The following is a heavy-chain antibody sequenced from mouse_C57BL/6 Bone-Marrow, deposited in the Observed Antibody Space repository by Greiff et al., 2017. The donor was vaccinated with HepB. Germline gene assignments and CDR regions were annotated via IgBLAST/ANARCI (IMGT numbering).Heavy chain of an antibody. CDR3: VRHKGTTVVDYYAMDY. J-gene: IGHJ4*01. D-gene: IGHD1-1*01. V-gene: IGHV10-1*01. Sequence: DVQLVESGGGLVQPKGSLKLSCAASGFSFNTYAMNWVRQAPGKGLEWVARIRSKSNNYATYYADSVKDRFTISRDDSESMLYLQMNNLKTEDTAMYYCVRHKGTTVVDYYAMDYWGQGTSVTVSS. CDR1: GFSFNTYA. CDR2: IRSKSNNYAT.